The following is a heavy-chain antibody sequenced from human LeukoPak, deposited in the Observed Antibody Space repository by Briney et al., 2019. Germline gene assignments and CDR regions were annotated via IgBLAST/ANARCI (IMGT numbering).Heavy chain of an antibody. CDR1: GGSISSGSYY. CDR3: ARSISSSWWEFFQH. Sequence: SETLSLTCTVSGGSISSGSYYWSWIRQPAGKGLEWIGRIYTSGSTNYNPSLKSRVTISVDTSKNQFSLKLSSVTAADTAVYYCARSISSSWWEFFQHWGQGTLVTVSS. V-gene: IGHV4-61*02. J-gene: IGHJ1*01. D-gene: IGHD6-13*01. CDR2: IYTSGST.